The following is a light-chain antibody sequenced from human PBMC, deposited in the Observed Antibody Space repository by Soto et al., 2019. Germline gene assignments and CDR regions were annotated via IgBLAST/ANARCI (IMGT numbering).Light chain of an antibody. J-gene: IGKJ1*01. CDR2: GAS. Sequence: EIVMTQSPATLSVSPGERATLSCRASQSVGSNLAWYQQTPGQAPRLLIYGASTRAIGIPARFRGSGSGTEYTLTISSLQSEDFAIYFCQQYNNWPPDRTFGQGTKVEIK. CDR3: QQYNNWPPDRT. CDR1: QSVGSN. V-gene: IGKV3-15*01.